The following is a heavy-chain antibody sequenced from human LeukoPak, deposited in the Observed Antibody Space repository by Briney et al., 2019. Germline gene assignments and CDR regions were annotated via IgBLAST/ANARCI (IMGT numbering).Heavy chain of an antibody. CDR1: GVSISSSSYY. CDR3: ARQSYYYDSSGSYYYMDV. D-gene: IGHD3-22*01. CDR2: IYYTGRT. J-gene: IGHJ6*03. Sequence: SETLSLTCTVSGVSISSSSYYWGWIRQPPGKGLEWIGSIYYTGRTSYNPSLKSRVTISVDTSKNQFSLKLSSVTAADTAVYYCARQSYYYDSSGSYYYMDVWGKGTTVTVSS. V-gene: IGHV4-39*01.